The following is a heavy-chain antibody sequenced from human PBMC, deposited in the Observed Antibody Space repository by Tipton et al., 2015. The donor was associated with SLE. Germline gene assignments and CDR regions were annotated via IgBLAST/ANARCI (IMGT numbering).Heavy chain of an antibody. V-gene: IGHV3-66*01. CDR1: GFTVNSNY. CDR3: ASLLWFRVYYYGMDV. Sequence: SLRLSCAASGFTVNSNYMRWVRQAPGKGLEWVSVIYSGGSTYYADSVKGRFTISRDNSKNTLSLQMNSLRAEDTAVYYCASLLWFRVYYYGMDVWGQSTTVTVSS. D-gene: IGHD3-10*01. CDR2: IYSGGST. J-gene: IGHJ6*02.